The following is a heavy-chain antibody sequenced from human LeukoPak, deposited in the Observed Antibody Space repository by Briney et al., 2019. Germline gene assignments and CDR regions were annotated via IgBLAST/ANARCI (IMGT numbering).Heavy chain of an antibody. Sequence: SETLSLTCTVSGGSINSYYWSWIRQPAGKGLEWIGRIYSSGSTNYNPSLKSRVSMSVDTSKNQFSMKLTSVTAADTAVYYCARGGKATVVTMWGQEILVTVSS. CDR1: GGSINSYY. V-gene: IGHV4-4*07. CDR3: ARGGKATVVTM. J-gene: IGHJ4*02. CDR2: IYSSGST. D-gene: IGHD4-23*01.